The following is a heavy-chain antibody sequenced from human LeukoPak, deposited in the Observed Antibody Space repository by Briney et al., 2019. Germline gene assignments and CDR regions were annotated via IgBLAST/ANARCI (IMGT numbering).Heavy chain of an antibody. D-gene: IGHD5-18*01. V-gene: IGHV4-39*01. Sequence: KPSETLSLTCTVSGGSISSSSYYWGWIRQPPGKGLEWIGSIYYSGSTYYNPSLKSRVTISVDTSKNQFSLKPSSVTAADTAVYHCARLEDTAMVPDYWGQGTLVTVSS. CDR2: IYYSGST. CDR3: ARLEDTAMVPDY. J-gene: IGHJ4*02. CDR1: GGSISSSSYY.